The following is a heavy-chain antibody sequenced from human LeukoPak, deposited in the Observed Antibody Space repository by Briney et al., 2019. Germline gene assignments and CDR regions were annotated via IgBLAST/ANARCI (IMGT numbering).Heavy chain of an antibody. CDR1: GFTFSAYW. CDR3: ARGYVGIDY. J-gene: IGHJ4*02. V-gene: IGHV3-74*01. Sequence: PGGSLRLSCAASGFTFSAYWMHWVRQAPGKGLVWVSRINTDGSDTISADSVKGRFTISRDNAKNTLYLEMNSLRAEDTAVYYCARGYVGIDYWGQGALVTVSS. D-gene: IGHD5-12*01. CDR2: INTDGSDT.